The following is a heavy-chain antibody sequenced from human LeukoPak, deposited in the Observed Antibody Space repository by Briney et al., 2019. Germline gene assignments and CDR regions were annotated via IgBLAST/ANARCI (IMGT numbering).Heavy chain of an antibody. Sequence: GGSVRRSGAASGFTFSNAWWGWVRQAPGKGLKGGGRSKSKTASRTADADAPEKGRFTISRDDSKHTLYLQMSSLKTEDTAVYYCTTRSLSGRYSYWGQGTLVTVSS. CDR1: GFTFSNAW. J-gene: IGHJ4*02. D-gene: IGHD6-19*01. CDR3: TTRSLSGRYSY. CDR2: SKSKTASRTA. V-gene: IGHV3-15*01.